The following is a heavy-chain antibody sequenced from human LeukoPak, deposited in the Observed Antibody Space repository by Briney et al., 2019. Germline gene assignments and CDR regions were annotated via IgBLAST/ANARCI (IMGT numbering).Heavy chain of an antibody. CDR2: ISWDGGST. Sequence: GGSLRLSCAASGFTFDDYTMHWVRQAPGKGLEWVSLISWDGGSTYYADSVKGRFTISRDNSKNTLYLQMNSLRAEDTAVYYCARADDYWGQGTLVTVSS. CDR3: ARADDY. V-gene: IGHV3-43*01. J-gene: IGHJ4*02. CDR1: GFTFDDYT.